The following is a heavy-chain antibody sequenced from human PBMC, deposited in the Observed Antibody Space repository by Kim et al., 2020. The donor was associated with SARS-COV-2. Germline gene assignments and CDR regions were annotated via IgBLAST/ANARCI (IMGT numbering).Heavy chain of an antibody. CDR2: ISSSGSTI. J-gene: IGHJ6*02. CDR1: GFTFSSYE. D-gene: IGHD4-4*01. Sequence: GGSLRLSCAASGFTFSSYEMNWVRQAPGKGLEWVSYISSSGSTIYYADSVKGRFTISRDNAKNSLYLQMNSLRAEDTAVYYCARETTVTFFNYYGMDVWGQGTTVTVSS. V-gene: IGHV3-48*03. CDR3: ARETTVTFFNYYGMDV.